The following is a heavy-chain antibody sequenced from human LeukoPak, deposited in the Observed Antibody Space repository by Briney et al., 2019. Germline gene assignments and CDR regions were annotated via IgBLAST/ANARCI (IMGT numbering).Heavy chain of an antibody. CDR1: GGSISSYY. D-gene: IGHD2-15*01. J-gene: IGHJ3*02. Sequence: PSQSLSLTCTVPGGSISSYYWSCVRPPAGKGLEWIGCIYISGSTNYNPSLKSRVTMSVDTSKTQFSLKLSSVTAADTVVYYCASEPGYCSGGSCYTDAFDIWGQGTMVTVSS. CDR2: IYISGST. V-gene: IGHV4-4*07. CDR3: ASEPGYCSGGSCYTDAFDI.